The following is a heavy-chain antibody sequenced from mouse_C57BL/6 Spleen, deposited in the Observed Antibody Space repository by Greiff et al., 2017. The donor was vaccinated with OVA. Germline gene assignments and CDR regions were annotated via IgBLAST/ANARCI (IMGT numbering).Heavy chain of an antibody. D-gene: IGHD1-1*01. V-gene: IGHV5-17*01. J-gene: IGHJ4*01. CDR2: ISSGSSTN. Sequence: EVKVVESGGGLVKPGGSLKLSCAASGFTFSDYGMHWVRQAPEKGLEWVAYISSGSSTNYYADTVKGRFTISRDNAKNTLFLQMTSLRSEDTAMYYCARSLYYYGSSYYYAMDYWGQGTSVTVSS. CDR1: GFTFSDYG. CDR3: ARSLYYYGSSYYYAMDY.